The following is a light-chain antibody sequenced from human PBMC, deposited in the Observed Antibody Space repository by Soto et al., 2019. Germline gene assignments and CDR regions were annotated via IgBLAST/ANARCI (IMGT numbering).Light chain of an antibody. V-gene: IGKV3-20*01. CDR1: RSVSSSY. CDR2: GAS. Sequence: EIVSTQSRGTLSSYPGERATLCCRSSRSVSSSYLAWYQQKPGQANRLIIYGASSRATGIKDRFSGSGSGTDFTLTIDSLQPEDVATYYCQKCDSAPLTLGDGTKLDIK. CDR3: QKCDSAPLT. J-gene: IGKJ4*01.